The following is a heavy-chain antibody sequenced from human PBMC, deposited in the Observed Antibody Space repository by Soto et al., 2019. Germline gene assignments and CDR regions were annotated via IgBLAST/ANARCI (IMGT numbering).Heavy chain of an antibody. CDR2: INAYNGNT. V-gene: IGHV1-18*01. D-gene: IGHD3-22*01. J-gene: IGHJ4*02. CDR3: ARDLVAYYYDSSGYY. Sequence: QVQLVQSGAEVKKPGASVKVSCKASGYTFTSYGISWVRQAPGQGLEWMGWINAYNGNTNYAEKLQGRVTMTTDTSXXTAYMELRSLRSDDTAVYYCARDLVAYYYDSSGYYWGQGTLVTVSS. CDR1: GYTFTSYG.